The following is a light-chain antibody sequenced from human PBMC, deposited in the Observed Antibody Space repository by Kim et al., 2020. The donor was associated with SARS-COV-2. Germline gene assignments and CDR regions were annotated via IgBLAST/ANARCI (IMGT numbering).Light chain of an antibody. V-gene: IGLV3-19*01. CDR3: NSRDSNDNVV. CDR1: SLRSYY. J-gene: IGLJ2*01. CDR2: GKN. Sequence: SSELTQDPAVSVALGQTVRITCQGDSLRSYYANWYQQKPGQAPILVIYGKNNRPSGIADRLSGSSSGNTASLNITRTQAGVEADYYCNSRDSNDNVVFGGGTQLTVL.